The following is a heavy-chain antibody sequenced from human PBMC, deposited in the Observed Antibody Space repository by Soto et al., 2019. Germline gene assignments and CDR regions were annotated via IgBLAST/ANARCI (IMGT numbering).Heavy chain of an antibody. V-gene: IGHV1-58*02. CDR1: GGTFSSYA. J-gene: IGHJ6*02. CDR3: AAGPRGSGSYYYYYGMDV. D-gene: IGHD1-26*01. Sequence: SVKVSCKASGGTFSSYAISWVRQAPGQRLEWIGWIVVGSGNTNYAQKFQERVTITRDMSTSTAYMELSSLRSEDTAVYYCAAGPRGSGSYYYYYGMDVWGQGTTVTVSS. CDR2: IVVGSGNT.